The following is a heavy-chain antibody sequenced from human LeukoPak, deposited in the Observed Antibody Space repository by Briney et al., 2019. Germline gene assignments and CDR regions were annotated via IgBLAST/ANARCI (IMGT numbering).Heavy chain of an antibody. J-gene: IGHJ5*02. CDR3: ARLAIVVVPAAIRWFDP. V-gene: IGHV4-30-4*01. CDR2: IYYSGST. CDR1: GCSVSSGDYY. D-gene: IGHD2-2*02. Sequence: SETLSVTCTVSGCSVSSGDYYWSWILQPPGKCLEWIGCIYYSGSTYYNPSLKSRVTISVDTSKNQFSLKLSSVTAADTAVYYCARLAIVVVPAAIRWFDPWGQGTLVTVSS.